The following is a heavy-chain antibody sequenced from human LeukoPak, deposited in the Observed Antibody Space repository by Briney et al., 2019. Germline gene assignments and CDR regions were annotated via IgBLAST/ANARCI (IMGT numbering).Heavy chain of an antibody. J-gene: IGHJ4*02. CDR1: GLTLSGYW. CDR3: ARARGNTYGYFEY. D-gene: IGHD5-18*01. Sequence: GGSLRLSCAASGLTLSGYWMHWVRQAPGKGLVWVSRINGDASSTSYADSVKGRLTISRDNAKSTLYLQMNSLRVEDTAVYYCARARGNTYGYFEYWGQGTLVTVPS. V-gene: IGHV3-74*01. CDR2: INGDASST.